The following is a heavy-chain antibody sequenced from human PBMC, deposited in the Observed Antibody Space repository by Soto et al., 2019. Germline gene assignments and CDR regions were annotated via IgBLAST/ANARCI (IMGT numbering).Heavy chain of an antibody. CDR1: GFTFSSYS. J-gene: IGHJ6*03. V-gene: IGHV3-21*01. D-gene: IGHD3-3*01. CDR2: ISSSSSYI. CDR3: ARLGYDFWSGYQFVLGYYYMDV. Sequence: GGSLRLSCAASGFTFSSYSMNWVRQAPGKGLEWVSSISSSSSYIYYADSVKGRFTISRDNAKNSLYLQMNSLRAEDTAVYYCARLGYDFWSGYQFVLGYYYMDVWGKGTTVTVSS.